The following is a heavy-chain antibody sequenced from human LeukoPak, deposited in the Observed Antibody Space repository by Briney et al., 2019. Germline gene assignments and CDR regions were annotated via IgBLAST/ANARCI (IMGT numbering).Heavy chain of an antibody. V-gene: IGHV3-33*01. Sequence: PGGSLRLSCITPGFAFSTYGMHWVRRAPGKGLEWVALIWNDGSKTYHAESVKDRFTISRDNSQNTLYLQMNSLRHEDTAVYYCARGPWLVSDITSFDYWGQGTLVTVSS. D-gene: IGHD5-18*01. CDR2: IWNDGSKT. CDR1: GFAFSTYG. J-gene: IGHJ4*02. CDR3: ARGPWLVSDITSFDY.